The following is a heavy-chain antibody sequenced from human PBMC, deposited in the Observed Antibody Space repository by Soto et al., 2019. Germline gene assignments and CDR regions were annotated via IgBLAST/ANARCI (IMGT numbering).Heavy chain of an antibody. V-gene: IGHV3-30*18. CDR3: AKAGMATSTVGYYMDV. J-gene: IGHJ6*03. D-gene: IGHD4-17*01. CDR1: GFTFSSYG. CDR2: ISYDGSNK. Sequence: GGSLRLSCAASGFTFSSYGMHWVRQAPGKGLEWVAVISYDGSNKYYADSVKGRFTISRDNSKNTLYLQMNSLRAEDTAVYYCAKAGMATSTVGYYMDVWGKGTTVTVSS.